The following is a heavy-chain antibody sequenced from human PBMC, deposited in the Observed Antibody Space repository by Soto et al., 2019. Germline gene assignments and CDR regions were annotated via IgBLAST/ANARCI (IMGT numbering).Heavy chain of an antibody. CDR1: GFTFTTSG. V-gene: IGHV3-30*18. CDR2: ISYDGSNK. CDR3: ANAALLRFLEWSLDYFDY. J-gene: IGHJ4*02. Sequence: GGSLRLSCGASGFTFTTSGMHWVRQAPGKGLEWVAVISYDGSNKYYAASVKGRFTISRDNSKNTLYLQMNSLRAEDTAVYYCANAALLRFLEWSLDYFDYWGQGTLVTVSS. D-gene: IGHD3-3*01.